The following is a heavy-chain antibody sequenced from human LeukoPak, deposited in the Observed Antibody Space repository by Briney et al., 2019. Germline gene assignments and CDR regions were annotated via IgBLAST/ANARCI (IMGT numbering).Heavy chain of an antibody. CDR1: GFTFSSYA. D-gene: IGHD1-26*01. Sequence: LRLSCAASGFTFSSYAMSWVRQAPGKGLEWIGYIYYSGSTNYNPSLKSRVTISVDTSKNQFSLKLSSVTAADTAVYYCARQKGGSSWAVDAFDIWGQGTMVTVSS. J-gene: IGHJ3*02. CDR3: ARQKGGSSWAVDAFDI. CDR2: IYYSGST. V-gene: IGHV4-59*08.